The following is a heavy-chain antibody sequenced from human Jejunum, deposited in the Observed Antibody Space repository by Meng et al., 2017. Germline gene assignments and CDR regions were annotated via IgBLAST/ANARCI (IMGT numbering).Heavy chain of an antibody. CDR3: ARPLGYNGVNLGFFQH. V-gene: IGHV4-34*01. D-gene: IGHD5-12*01. CDR1: GASIGGYF. Sequence: VQLQPWGAGQLKSSETLSLTCAIYGASIGGYFWSWIRQTPGKEPDWIGEVNRKGTTNYNPSLEGRVSISVDTSKNQFSLTLNSVTAADTAVYYCARPLGYNGVNLGFFQHWCQGTLVTVSS. J-gene: IGHJ1*01. CDR2: VNRKGTT.